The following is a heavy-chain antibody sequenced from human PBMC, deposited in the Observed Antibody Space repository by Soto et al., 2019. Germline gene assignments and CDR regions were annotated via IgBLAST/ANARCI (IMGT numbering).Heavy chain of an antibody. CDR1: GLTVSGKKY. V-gene: IGHV3-53*01. CDR2: VYDTDGT. D-gene: IGHD4-4*01. CDR3: ASWRLQEHAYDI. J-gene: IGHJ3*02. Sequence: DVQLVESGGGLIQPGGSLRLSCEAFGLTVSGKKYMAWVRQAPGKGLEWVSGVYDTDGTYYADSVKGRFTSSRDSSKTIVYLQMNSLRPDDTAVYYCASWRLQEHAYDICGLGTTVTVSS.